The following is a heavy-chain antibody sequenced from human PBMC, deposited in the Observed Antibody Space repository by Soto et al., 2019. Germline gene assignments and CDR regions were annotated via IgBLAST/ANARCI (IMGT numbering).Heavy chain of an antibody. CDR3: ARDQKGSVRTSSWFDP. J-gene: IGHJ5*02. V-gene: IGHV1-3*04. CDR2: INTGNGNS. Sequence: QVQLVQSGAEVRKPGASVKVSCKASGYYFTNYVIHWVRQAPGQRLEWMGWINTGNGNSKYAQKFQDRVIITRDTSASTAFMELSRLTSEDTAIYYCARDQKGSVRTSSWFDPWGQGTPVTVSS. D-gene: IGHD6-6*01. CDR1: GYYFTNYV.